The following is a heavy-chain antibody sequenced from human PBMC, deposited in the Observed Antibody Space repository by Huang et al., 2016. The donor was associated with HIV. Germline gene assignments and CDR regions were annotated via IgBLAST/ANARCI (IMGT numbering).Heavy chain of an antibody. J-gene: IGHJ4*02. CDR1: GFTFSSYA. V-gene: IGHV3-23*01. Sequence: EVQLLESGGGLVQPGGSLRLSCAASGFTFSSYAMSWVRQAPGKGMEVVSSITGRGSSSYYADSVKGRFTISRDNSKNTLYLQMNSLRAEDTAIYYCAKADSGAAAGSLVDYWGQGTLVTVSS. D-gene: IGHD6-13*01. CDR3: AKADSGAAAGSLVDY. CDR2: ITGRGSSS.